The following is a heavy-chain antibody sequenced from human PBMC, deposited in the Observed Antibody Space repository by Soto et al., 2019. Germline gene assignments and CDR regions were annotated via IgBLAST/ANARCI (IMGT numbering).Heavy chain of an antibody. CDR2: VYSGGST. V-gene: IGHV4-59*01. D-gene: IGHD1-20*01. CDR3: ARRAGVAVTGSLDNWLDP. J-gene: IGHJ5*02. Sequence: PSETLSLTCTVSGDSITSYNWNWLRQPPGKALEWIGYVYSGGSTNYNPSLKSRVTISVDTSRNQFSLKVNSVTAADTAVYYCARRAGVAVTGSLDNWLDPRAQGILVTVSS. CDR1: GDSITSYN.